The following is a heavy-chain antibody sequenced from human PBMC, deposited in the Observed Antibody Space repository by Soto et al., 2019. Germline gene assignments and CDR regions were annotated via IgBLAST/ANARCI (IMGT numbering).Heavy chain of an antibody. Sequence: SETLSLTCTVSGGSISSYYWSWIRQPPGKGLEWIGYIYYSGSTNYNPSLKSRVTISVDTSKNQFSLKLSSVTAADTAVYYCARATLPGYCGGGSCHDYWGQGTLVTVSS. D-gene: IGHD2-15*01. V-gene: IGHV4-59*01. J-gene: IGHJ4*02. CDR2: IYYSGST. CDR1: GGSISSYY. CDR3: ARATLPGYCGGGSCHDY.